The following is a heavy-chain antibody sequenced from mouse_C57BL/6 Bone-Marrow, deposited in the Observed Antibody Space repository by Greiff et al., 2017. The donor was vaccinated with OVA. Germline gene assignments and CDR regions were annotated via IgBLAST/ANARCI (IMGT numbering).Heavy chain of an antibody. Sequence: QVQLQQSGAELVKPGASVKMSCKASGYTFTTYPLEWMKQNHGKSLEWIGNFHPYNDDTKYNEKFKGKATLTVAKSSSTVYLELSRLTSDDSAVYYCARRLLLQYWYFDVWGTGTTVTVSS. CDR1: GYTFTTYP. CDR3: ARRLLLQYWYFDV. V-gene: IGHV1-47*01. J-gene: IGHJ1*03. D-gene: IGHD2-3*01. CDR2: FHPYNDDT.